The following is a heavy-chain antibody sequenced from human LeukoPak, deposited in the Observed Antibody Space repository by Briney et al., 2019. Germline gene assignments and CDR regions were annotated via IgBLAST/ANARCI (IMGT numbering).Heavy chain of an antibody. CDR1: GFTFSGSA. CDR2: IRSKANSYAT. Sequence: GGSLRLSCAASGFTFSGSAMHWVRQASGKGVEWVGRIRSKANSYATAYAASVKGRVTISRDDSKNTAYLQMNSLKTEDTAVYYCTQYSSGWYVGYWGQGTLVTVSS. V-gene: IGHV3-73*01. J-gene: IGHJ4*02. D-gene: IGHD6-19*01. CDR3: TQYSSGWYVGY.